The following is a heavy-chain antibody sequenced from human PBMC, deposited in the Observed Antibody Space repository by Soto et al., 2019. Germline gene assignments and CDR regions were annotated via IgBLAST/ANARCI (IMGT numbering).Heavy chain of an antibody. Sequence: GGSLRLSCAASGFTFSDHYITWIRQAPWKGVEWVSSISSSATTSYYTDSVKGRFTISRENAENSVDLQMTSLRAEDTAVYYFSIVGAKKVWNIAPRTKGYFFDYCGQGTLVTVSS. CDR2: ISSSATTS. V-gene: IGHV3-11*01. CDR3: SIVGAKKVWNIAPRTKGYFFDY. D-gene: IGHD6-6*01. CDR1: GFTFSDHY. J-gene: IGHJ4*02.